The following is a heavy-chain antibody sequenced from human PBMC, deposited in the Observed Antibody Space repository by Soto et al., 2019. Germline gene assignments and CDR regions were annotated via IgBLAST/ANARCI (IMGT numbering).Heavy chain of an antibody. CDR1: GYTFTSYG. V-gene: IGHV1-18*01. J-gene: IGHJ5*02. D-gene: IGHD3-3*01. CDR3: ARAPLQEPADYDFWSGYNNWFDP. CDR2: ISAYNGNT. Sequence: ASVKVSCKASGYTFTSYGISWVRQAPGQGLEWMGWISAYNGNTNYAQKLQGRVTMTTDTSTSTAYMELRSLRSDDTAVYYCARAPLQEPADYDFWSGYNNWFDPWGQGTLVTVSS.